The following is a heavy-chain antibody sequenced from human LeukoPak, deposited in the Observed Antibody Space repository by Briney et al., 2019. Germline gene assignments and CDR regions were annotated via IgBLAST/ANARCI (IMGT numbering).Heavy chain of an antibody. D-gene: IGHD3-22*01. CDR2: ISSSGNTT. CDR3: ARDRAYYYDSSGYGSHDAFDI. J-gene: IGHJ3*02. CDR1: GFTFSDYY. V-gene: IGHV3-11*04. Sequence: GGSLRLSCAASGFTFSDYYMSWIRQAPGKGLECISYISSSGNTTYYADSVKGRFTISRDNAKDSLHLQMNSLRAEDTAVYYCARDRAYYYDSSGYGSHDAFDIWGQGTMVTVSS.